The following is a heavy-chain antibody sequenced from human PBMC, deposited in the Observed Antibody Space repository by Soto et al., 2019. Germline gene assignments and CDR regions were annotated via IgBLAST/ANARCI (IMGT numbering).Heavy chain of an antibody. CDR2: MSHSGGT. J-gene: IGHJ3*02. CDR1: GGSVNSGNYY. D-gene: IGHD1-1*01. Sequence: SETLSLTCAVFGGSVNSGNYYWSWIRQPPGKGLEWIGEMSHSGGTHFNPSLKSRVTISVDTSKNQFSLTMSSVTAADTALYYCARVERGTATTVPDVFDIWGPET. V-gene: IGHV4-61*01. CDR3: ARVERGTATTVPDVFDI.